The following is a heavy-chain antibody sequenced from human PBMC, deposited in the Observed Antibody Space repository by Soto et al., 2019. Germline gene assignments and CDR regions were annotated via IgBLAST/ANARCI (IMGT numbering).Heavy chain of an antibody. CDR1: GGSISSSSYY. D-gene: IGHD4-17*01. CDR3: ARHPSDYGDYVEWFDP. Sequence: QLLESGPGLVKPSETLSLTCTVSGGSISSSSYYWGWIRQPPGKGLEWIGSIYYSGSTYYNPSLKSRVTISVDTSKNQFSLKLSSVTAADTAVYYCARHPSDYGDYVEWFDPWGQGTLVTVSS. CDR2: IYYSGST. J-gene: IGHJ5*02. V-gene: IGHV4-39*01.